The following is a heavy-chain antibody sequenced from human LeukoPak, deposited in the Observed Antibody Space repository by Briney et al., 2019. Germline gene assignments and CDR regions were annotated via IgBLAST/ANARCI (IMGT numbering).Heavy chain of an antibody. V-gene: IGHV3-49*04. CDR3: TAYTSAWFRHFDY. J-gene: IGHJ4*02. D-gene: IGHD6-19*01. CDR1: GFTFGDYT. Sequence: GGSLRLSCTASGFTFGDYTMSWVRQAPGKGLEWVGFIRTKAYSETTEYAASVKGRFTVSRDDSRSIAYLQMNSLKIEDTAVYYCTAYTSAWFRHFDYWGQGTLVTVSS. CDR2: IRTKAYSETT.